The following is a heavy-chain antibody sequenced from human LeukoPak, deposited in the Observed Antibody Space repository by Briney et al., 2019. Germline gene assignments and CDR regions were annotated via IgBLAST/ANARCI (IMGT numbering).Heavy chain of an antibody. CDR1: GFSFSSYA. V-gene: IGHV3-23*01. D-gene: IGHD1-26*01. J-gene: IGHJ3*02. CDR2: ISGSGGST. CDR3: ARDWSGSYSAFDI. Sequence: GGSLRLSCAASGFSFSSYAMSWVRQAPGKGLEWVSAISGSGGSTYYADSVKGRFTISRDNPKNTLYLEMNSLRAEDTAVYYWARDWSGSYSAFDIWGQGTMVTVSS.